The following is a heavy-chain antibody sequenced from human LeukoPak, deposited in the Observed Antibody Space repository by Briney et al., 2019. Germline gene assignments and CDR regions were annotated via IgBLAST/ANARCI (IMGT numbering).Heavy chain of an antibody. CDR3: AKEGEGSVSH. J-gene: IGHJ4*02. CDR1: GGSISSYY. CDR2: IYYSGSS. Sequence: SETLSLTCTVSGGSISSYYWSWIRQPPGKGLEWIGYIYYSGSSNYNPSLKSRVTISVDTSKNQFSLQLSSMTAADTAVYYCAKEGEGSVSHWGQGTLVTVSS. V-gene: IGHV4-59*12. D-gene: IGHD3-16*01.